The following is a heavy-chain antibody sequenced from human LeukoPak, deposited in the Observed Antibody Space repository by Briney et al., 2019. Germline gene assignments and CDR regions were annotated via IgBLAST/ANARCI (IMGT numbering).Heavy chain of an antibody. CDR2: ISAYNGNT. J-gene: IGHJ4*02. Sequence: ASVKVSCKASGYTFTSYGISWVRQAPGQGLEWMGWISAYNGNTNYAQKLQGRVTMTTDTSTSTAYMELSRLRSDDTAVYYCARDRRDSGSYFFYYWGQGTLVTVSS. CDR3: ARDRRDSGSYFFYY. D-gene: IGHD1-26*01. V-gene: IGHV1-18*01. CDR1: GYTFTSYG.